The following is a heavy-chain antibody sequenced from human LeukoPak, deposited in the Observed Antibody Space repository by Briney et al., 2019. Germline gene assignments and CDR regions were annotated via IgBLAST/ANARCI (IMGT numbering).Heavy chain of an antibody. V-gene: IGHV4-34*01. J-gene: IGHJ4*02. D-gene: IGHD3-22*01. CDR2: INHSGST. CDR3: ARSYYDSSGYYYQFWYFDY. Sequence: SETLSLTCAVYGGSFSGYYWSWIRQPPGKGLEWIGGINHSGSTNYNPSLKSRVTISVDTSKNQFSLKLSSVTAADTAVYYRARSYYDSSGYYYQFWYFDYWGQGTLVTVSS. CDR1: GGSFSGYY.